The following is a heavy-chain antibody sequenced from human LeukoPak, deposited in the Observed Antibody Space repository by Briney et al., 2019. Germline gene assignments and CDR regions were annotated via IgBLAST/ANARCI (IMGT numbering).Heavy chain of an antibody. CDR2: IYTSGST. CDR3: ARGNRGSYFHY. CDR1: GGSISSGSYY. D-gene: IGHD1-26*01. Sequence: PSETLSLTCTVSGGSISSGSYYWRWLRQPAGTGLEWIGRIYTSGSTNYIPSLKSRVTISVDTSKNQFSLKLSSVTAADTAVYYCARGNRGSYFHYWGQGTLVTVSS. V-gene: IGHV4-61*02. J-gene: IGHJ4*02.